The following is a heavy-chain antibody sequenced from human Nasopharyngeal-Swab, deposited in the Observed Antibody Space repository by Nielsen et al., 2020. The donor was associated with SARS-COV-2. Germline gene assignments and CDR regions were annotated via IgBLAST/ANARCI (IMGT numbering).Heavy chain of an antibody. CDR2: INPSGGST. CDR1: GYTFTSYY. D-gene: IGHD2-15*01. J-gene: IGHJ6*02. CDR3: ARSDCSGGSCTYYYYYGMDV. Sequence: ASVKVSCKASGYTFTSYYMRWVRQAPGQGLEWMGIINPSGGSTSYAQKFQGRVTMTRNTSISTAYMELSSLRSEDTAVYYCARSDCSGGSCTYYYYYGMDVWGQGTTVTVSS. V-gene: IGHV1-46*01.